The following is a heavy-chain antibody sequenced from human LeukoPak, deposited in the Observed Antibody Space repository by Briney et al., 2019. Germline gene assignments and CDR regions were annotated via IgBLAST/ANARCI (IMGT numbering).Heavy chain of an antibody. D-gene: IGHD3-9*01. CDR3: ARDPYDILTGYSPGDY. Sequence: GASVKVSCKASGYTFTSYYMHWVRQAPGQGLEWMGIINPSGGSTSYAQKFQGRVTMTRDTSISTAYMELSRLRSDDTAVYYCARDPYDILTGYSPGDYWGQGTLVTVSS. CDR1: GYTFTSYY. V-gene: IGHV1-46*01. J-gene: IGHJ4*02. CDR2: INPSGGST.